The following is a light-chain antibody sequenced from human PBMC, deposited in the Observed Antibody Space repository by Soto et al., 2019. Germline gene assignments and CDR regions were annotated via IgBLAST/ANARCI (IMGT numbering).Light chain of an antibody. CDR3: QQSYSTPRT. CDR2: AAS. CDR1: QSITSY. Sequence: DIQMTQSPSSLSASVGDRVTLTCRASQSITSYLNWYQQKPGKAPKLLIYAASNLQSGVPSRFSGSGSGTDFTLTINSLQPEDFATYYCQQSYSTPRTFGQGTKAESK. J-gene: IGKJ1*01. V-gene: IGKV1-39*01.